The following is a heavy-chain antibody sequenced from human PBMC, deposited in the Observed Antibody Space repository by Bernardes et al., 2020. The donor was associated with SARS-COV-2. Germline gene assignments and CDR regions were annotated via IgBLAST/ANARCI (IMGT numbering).Heavy chain of an antibody. CDR2: MHLSGNI. D-gene: IGHD3-16*01. CDR1: GDSISRYF. V-gene: IGHV4-4*07. CDR3: ARDFGFMSEAAFDI. Sequence: SETLSLTCAVSGDSISRYFWSWIRQPAGKGLEWIGRMHLSGNIIYNPSLKSRVTLSGDTSKNQFSLRLTSVSAADTAVYYCARDFGFMSEAAFDIWGQGTVVTVSS. J-gene: IGHJ3*02.